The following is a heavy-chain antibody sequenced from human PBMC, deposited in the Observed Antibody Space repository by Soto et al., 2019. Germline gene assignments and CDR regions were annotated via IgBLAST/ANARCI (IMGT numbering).Heavy chain of an antibody. Sequence: EVQLLESGGGMEQPGGSLRLSCVASGFTFSVYAMSWVRQAPGKGLEWVSVIGGSGGDIYYADSVKGRFTISRDNSKNTLYLQMNSLRAEDTAVYYXXXXXXXXXXXXXXXYXGLGTLVTVFS. V-gene: IGHV3-23*01. CDR3: XXXXXXXXXXXXXXY. J-gene: IGHJ1*01. CDR2: IGGSGGDI. CDR1: GFTFSVYA.